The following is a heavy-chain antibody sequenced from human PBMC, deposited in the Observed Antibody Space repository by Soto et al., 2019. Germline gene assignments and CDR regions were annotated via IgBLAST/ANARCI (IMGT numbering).Heavy chain of an antibody. CDR1: GGSISSYY. CDR3: ARAPTVTQYWYFDL. J-gene: IGHJ2*01. V-gene: IGHV4-59*08. CDR2: IYYSGST. D-gene: IGHD4-17*01. Sequence: QVQLQESGPGLVKPSETLSLTCTVSGGSISSYYWCWIRQPPGKGLEWIGYIYYSGSTNYNPSLKSRVTISVDTSKNQFSLKLSSVTAADTAVYYCARAPTVTQYWYFDLWGRGTLVTVSS.